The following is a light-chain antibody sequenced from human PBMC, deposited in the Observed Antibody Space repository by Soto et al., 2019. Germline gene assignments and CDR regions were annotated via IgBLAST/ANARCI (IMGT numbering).Light chain of an antibody. CDR3: SSYTSSSTLAG. CDR1: SSDVGGYNY. Sequence: SITISCTGTSSDVGGYNYVSWYQQHPGKAPKLMIYDVSNRPSGVSIRFSGSKSGNTASLTISGLQAEDEADYYCSSYTSSSTLAGFGTGTKVTVL. V-gene: IGLV2-14*04. J-gene: IGLJ1*01. CDR2: DVS.